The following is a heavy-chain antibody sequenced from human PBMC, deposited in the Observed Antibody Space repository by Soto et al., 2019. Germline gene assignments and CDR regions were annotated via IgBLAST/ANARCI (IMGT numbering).Heavy chain of an antibody. V-gene: IGHV4-31*03. CDR1: GGSISSGGYY. J-gene: IGHJ3*02. Sequence: QVQLQESGPGLVKPSQTLSLTCTVSGGSISSGGYYWSWIRQHPGKGLEWIGYIYYSGSTYYNPSLKSRVTISVDTSKNHFSLKLSTVTAADTAVYYCARDQGDSSGGVDAFDIWGQGTMVTVSS. CDR2: IYYSGST. CDR3: ARDQGDSSGGVDAFDI. D-gene: IGHD3-22*01.